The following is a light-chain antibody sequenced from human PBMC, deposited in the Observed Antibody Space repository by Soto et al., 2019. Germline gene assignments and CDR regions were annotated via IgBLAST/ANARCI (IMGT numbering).Light chain of an antibody. CDR1: QGISNE. J-gene: IGKJ1*01. CDR3: LQDYTYPWT. CDR2: GAS. V-gene: IGKV1-6*01. Sequence: IHMTQSPSSLSASVGDRVTITCRASQGISNELGWYQQRPGKAPKVLIYGASNLQSGVPSRFSGSASGTDFTLTISSLQPEDFATYYCLQDYTYPWTFGQGTKVDIK.